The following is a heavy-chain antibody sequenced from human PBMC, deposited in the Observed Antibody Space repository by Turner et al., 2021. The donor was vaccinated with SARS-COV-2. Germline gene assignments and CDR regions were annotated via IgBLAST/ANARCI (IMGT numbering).Heavy chain of an antibody. CDR2: ISYDGNNK. J-gene: IGHJ4*02. V-gene: IGHV3-30*18. CDR3: AKQLGLYSNPMYYFDY. CDR1: GFTFSSYG. Sequence: QVQLLESGGGVVQPGRSLRLSCAASGFTFSSYGMHWVRQAPGKGLEWLAVISYDGNNKYYADSVKGRFTISRDNSKNTLYLQMNSLRAEDTAVYYCAKQLGLYSNPMYYFDYWGQGTLVTVSS. D-gene: IGHD4-4*01.